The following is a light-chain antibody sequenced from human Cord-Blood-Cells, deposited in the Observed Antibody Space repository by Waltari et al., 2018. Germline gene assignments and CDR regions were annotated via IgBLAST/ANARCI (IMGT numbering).Light chain of an antibody. CDR3: SSYTSSSTLV. CDR1: SSDVVGYNY. Sequence: QSALTQPASVSGSPGQSITISCTGTSSDVVGYNYVSWYQQHPGKVPKLMIYEVSNRPSGVSNRFSGSKSGNTASLTISGLQAEDEADYYCSSYTSSSTLVFGTGTKVTVL. J-gene: IGLJ1*01. CDR2: EVS. V-gene: IGLV2-14*01.